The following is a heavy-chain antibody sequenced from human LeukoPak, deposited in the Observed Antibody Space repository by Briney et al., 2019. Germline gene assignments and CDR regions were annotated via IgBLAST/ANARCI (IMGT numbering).Heavy chain of an antibody. Sequence: SETLPLTCTVSGGSISSYYWSWIRQPPGKGLEWIGYIYYSGSTNYNPSLKSRVTISADTSKNQFSLKLSSVTAADTAVYYCARQFPYSSSWYRGAFDIWGQGTMVAVSS. CDR3: ARQFPYSSSWYRGAFDI. CDR1: GGSISSYY. D-gene: IGHD6-13*01. J-gene: IGHJ3*02. CDR2: IYYSGST. V-gene: IGHV4-59*08.